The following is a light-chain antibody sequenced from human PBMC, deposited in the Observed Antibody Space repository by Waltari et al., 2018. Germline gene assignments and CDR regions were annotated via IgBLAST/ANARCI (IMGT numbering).Light chain of an antibody. CDR1: QSVSSN. CDR2: CAS. V-gene: IGKV3-15*01. Sequence: EIVMTQSPATLSVSPGERVTLSCRASQSVSSNLAWYQQRPGQAPRLVLFCASTRATGIPPRFSGSGSGTEFTLTISSLQSEDFAVYYCQQYNSWPPVTFGPGTKVDLK. CDR3: QQYNSWPPVT. J-gene: IGKJ3*01.